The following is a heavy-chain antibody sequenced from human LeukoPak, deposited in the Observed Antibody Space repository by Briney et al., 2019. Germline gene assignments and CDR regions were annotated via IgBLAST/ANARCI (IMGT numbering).Heavy chain of an antibody. J-gene: IGHJ4*02. CDR1: GGSFSGYY. Sequence: SETLSLTCAVYGGSFSGYYWSWIRQPPGKGLEWIGEINHSGSTNYNPSLKSRVTISVDTSKNQFSLKLSSVTAADTAVYYCARGHDSSGYADYYFDYWGQGTLVTVSS. D-gene: IGHD3-22*01. CDR3: ARGHDSSGYADYYFDY. CDR2: INHSGST. V-gene: IGHV4-34*01.